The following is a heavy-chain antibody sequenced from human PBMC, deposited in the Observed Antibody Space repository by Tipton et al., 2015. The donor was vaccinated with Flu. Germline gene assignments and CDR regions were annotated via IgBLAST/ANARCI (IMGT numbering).Heavy chain of an antibody. V-gene: IGHV3-30*03. D-gene: IGHD3-22*01. J-gene: IGHJ4*02. CDR2: ISYDGTNE. CDR3: ARDALMYYYDSCGYFDS. CDR1: GFTFSDYW. Sequence: SLRLSCVTSGFTFSDYWMNWVRQAPGKGLEWMSFISYDGTNEYYADSVKGRFIISRDNSKNTLYLEMNSLRAEDTAVYYCARDALMYYYDSCGYFDSWGQGALVTVSS.